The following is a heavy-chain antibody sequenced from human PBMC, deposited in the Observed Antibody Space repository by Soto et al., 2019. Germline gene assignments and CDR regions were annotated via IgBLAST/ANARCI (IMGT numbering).Heavy chain of an antibody. J-gene: IGHJ4*02. CDR2: ISGSGGST. CDR3: ASYDPAERATQMTDYFDY. CDR1: GFTFSSYA. V-gene: IGHV3-23*01. D-gene: IGHD2-2*01. Sequence: EVQLLDSGGGLVQPGGSLRLSCAASGFTFSSYAMSWVRQAPGKGLEWVSAISGSGGSTYYADSVKGRFTISRDNSKNTLYLQMNSLRAEDTAVYYCASYDPAERATQMTDYFDYWGQGTLVNVSS.